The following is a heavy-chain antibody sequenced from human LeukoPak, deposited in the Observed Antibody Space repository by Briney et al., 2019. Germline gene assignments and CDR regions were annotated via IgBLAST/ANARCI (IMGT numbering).Heavy chain of an antibody. J-gene: IGHJ4*02. CDR1: GFTFSDYY. V-gene: IGHV3-11*01. CDR3: ARDIKHFDY. CDR2: ISSRGSTI. Sequence: GRSLRLSCAASGFTFSDYYMSWIRQAPGKGLEWVSYISSRGSTIYYADSVKGRFTISRDNAKNSLDLQMNSLRVEDTAVYYCARDIKHFDYWGQGILVTVSS.